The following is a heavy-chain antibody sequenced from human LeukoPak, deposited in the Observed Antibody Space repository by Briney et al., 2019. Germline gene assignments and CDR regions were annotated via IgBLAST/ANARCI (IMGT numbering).Heavy chain of an antibody. D-gene: IGHD3-22*01. Sequence: PGGSLRLSCAASGFTFSSYAMSWVRQAPGKGLEWVSAIRGSDDSTDYADSVKGRFTISRDNSKSTLYLQMNSLRAEDTAVYYCAKDQGYYDSSGYINCLDYWGQGTLVTVSS. CDR3: AKDQGYYDSSGYINCLDY. J-gene: IGHJ4*02. CDR2: IRGSDDST. V-gene: IGHV3-23*01. CDR1: GFTFSSYA.